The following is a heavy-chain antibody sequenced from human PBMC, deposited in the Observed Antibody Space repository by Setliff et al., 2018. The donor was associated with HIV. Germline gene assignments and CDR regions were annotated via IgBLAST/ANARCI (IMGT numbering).Heavy chain of an antibody. J-gene: IGHJ4*02. CDR2: INNSGKT. CDR1: GGSFSGY. V-gene: IGHV4-34*01. CDR3: VASSSWSCRLNY. D-gene: IGHD2-2*01. Sequence: SETLSLTCAVYGGSFSGYWSWIRQSPGKGLEWLGEINNSGKTHYDPSLKSRLNISIDTSKKQFTLKLTSVTAADAAIYSCVASSSWSCRLNYWGQGTLVTVSS.